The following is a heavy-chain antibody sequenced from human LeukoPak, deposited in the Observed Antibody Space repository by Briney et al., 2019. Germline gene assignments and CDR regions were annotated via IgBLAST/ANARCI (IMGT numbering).Heavy chain of an antibody. CDR3: AKDTRGYPYGPGDH. CDR2: INHNGNVN. CDR1: GFSFTYYG. J-gene: IGHJ4*02. V-gene: IGHV3-7*03. D-gene: IGHD5-18*01. Sequence: GGSLRLSCAASGFSFTYYGMSCVRQAPGKGLEWVASINHNGNVNYYVDSVKGRFTISRDNARNSLYLQMNSLRAEDTAVYYCAKDTRGYPYGPGDHWGQGTLVTVSS.